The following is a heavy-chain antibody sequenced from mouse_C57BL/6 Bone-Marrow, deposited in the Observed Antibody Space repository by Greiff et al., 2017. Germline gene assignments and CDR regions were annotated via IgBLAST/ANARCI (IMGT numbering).Heavy chain of an antibody. CDR2: INPSNGGT. Sequence: QVQLQQPGTELVKPGASVKLSCKASGYTFTSYWMHWVKQRPGQGLEWIGNINPSNGGTNYNEQFKSKAPLTVDKSSRTAYMQLSSLTSADAAVYYCSRSDGYDPFAYWGQGTLVTVSA. D-gene: IGHD2-2*01. V-gene: IGHV1-53*01. CDR1: GYTFTSYW. CDR3: SRSDGYDPFAY. J-gene: IGHJ3*01.